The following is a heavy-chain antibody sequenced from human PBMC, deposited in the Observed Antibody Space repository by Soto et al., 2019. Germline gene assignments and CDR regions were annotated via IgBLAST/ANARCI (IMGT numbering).Heavy chain of an antibody. V-gene: IGHV3-7*01. CDR3: ARENWFFDY. D-gene: IGHD3-10*01. Sequence: GGSLRLSCAAPGFTISSYAMSWVRQAPGKGLEWVANINPDGSGEYYLDSVKGRFTISRDNAKNSVYLQMNSLVGDDTAVYYCARENWFFDYWGQGTPVTVSS. CDR1: GFTISSYA. CDR2: INPDGSGE. J-gene: IGHJ4*02.